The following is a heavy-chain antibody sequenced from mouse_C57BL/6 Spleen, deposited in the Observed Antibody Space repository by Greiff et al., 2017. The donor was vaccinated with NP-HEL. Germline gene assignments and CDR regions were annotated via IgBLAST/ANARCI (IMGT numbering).Heavy chain of an antibody. CDR2: IYPSDSET. CDR1: GYTFTSYW. V-gene: IGHV1-61*01. Sequence: QVQLQQPGAELVRPGSSVKLSCKASGYTFTSYWMDWVKQRPGQGLEWIGNIYPSDSETHYNQKFKDKATLTVDKSSSTAYMQLSSLTSEDSAVYYCARAWYYARDYWGQGTSVTVSS. J-gene: IGHJ4*01. CDR3: ARAWYYARDY.